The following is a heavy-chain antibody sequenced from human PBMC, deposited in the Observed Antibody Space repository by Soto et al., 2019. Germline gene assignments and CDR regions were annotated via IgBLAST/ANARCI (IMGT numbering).Heavy chain of an antibody. Sequence: PGGNPRLSCSASGFASSNYGMHGLRQAPGKGLEWVAIIWHDGNNKYYADSVRGRLIISRDNSKNRLYLQMNSLRAEDTAVYYCASDLVGASDSYGLDVWGQGT. V-gene: IGHV3-33*01. CDR1: GFASSNYG. CDR2: IWHDGNNK. J-gene: IGHJ6*01. CDR3: ASDLVGASDSYGLDV. D-gene: IGHD1-26*01.